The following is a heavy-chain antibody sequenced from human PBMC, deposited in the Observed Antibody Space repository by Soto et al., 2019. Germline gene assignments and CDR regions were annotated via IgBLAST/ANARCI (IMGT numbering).Heavy chain of an antibody. V-gene: IGHV4-4*02. CDR2: IYHSGST. J-gene: IGHJ4*02. CDR1: GGSISSSNW. D-gene: IGHD3-3*01. CDR3: ASRGYDFWSGSYYFDY. Sequence: SETLSLTCAASGGSISSSNWWSWVRQPAGKGLEWIGEIYHSGSTNYNPSLKSRVTISVDKSKNQFSLKLSSVTAADTAVYYCASRGYDFWSGSYYFDYWGQGTLVTVSS.